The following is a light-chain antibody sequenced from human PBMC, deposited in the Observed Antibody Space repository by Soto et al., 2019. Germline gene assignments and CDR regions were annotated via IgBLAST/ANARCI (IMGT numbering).Light chain of an antibody. CDR3: QQSNDWPAT. CDR1: QSVGSN. V-gene: IGKV3-15*01. CDR2: DAS. J-gene: IGKJ1*01. Sequence: EIEMTQSPATLSLSPAERATLSCRASQSVGSNLAWYPQKPGQAPRLLIYDASPRATDIPARFSGSGSGTEFTPTVSRLQSEDSAIYSCQQSNDWPATFGQGTKVDSK.